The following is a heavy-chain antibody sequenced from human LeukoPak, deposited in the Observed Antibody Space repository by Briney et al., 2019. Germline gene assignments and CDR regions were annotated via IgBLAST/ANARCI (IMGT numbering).Heavy chain of an antibody. Sequence: ASVKVSCKASGYTFTGYYMHWVRQAPGQGLEWMGWINPNSGGTNYAQKFQGRVTMTRDTSISTAYMELSRLRSDDTAVYYCARESGTIVVVVAATHGDSNWFDPWGQGTLVTVSS. V-gene: IGHV1-2*02. D-gene: IGHD2-15*01. CDR2: INPNSGGT. J-gene: IGHJ5*02. CDR1: GYTFTGYY. CDR3: ARESGTIVVVVAATHGDSNWFDP.